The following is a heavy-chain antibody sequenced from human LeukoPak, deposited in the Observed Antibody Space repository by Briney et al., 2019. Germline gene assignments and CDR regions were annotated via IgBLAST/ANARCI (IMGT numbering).Heavy chain of an antibody. CDR3: ARVRGDWDFDY. D-gene: IGHD2-21*02. V-gene: IGHV3-21*01. Sequence: GGSLRLSCAASGFTFTTYTMNWVRQAPGKGLEYVASITNSSNYIYYADSVKGRFTVSRDNAKNSLYLQMNSLRAEDTGVYYCARVRGDWDFDYWGQGTLVTVSS. CDR1: GFTFTTYT. J-gene: IGHJ4*02. CDR2: ITNSSNYI.